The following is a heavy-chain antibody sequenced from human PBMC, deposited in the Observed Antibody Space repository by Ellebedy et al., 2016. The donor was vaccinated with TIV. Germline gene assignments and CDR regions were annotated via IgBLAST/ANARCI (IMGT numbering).Heavy chain of an antibody. Sequence: SGPTLVXPTQTLTLTCSFSGFSLTSSAVGVAWLRQSPGKALECLAFMYGDGDERYNPSLKSRVTISVDTSKNQFSLKLSSVTAADTAVYYCARLTSGYYANFDYWGQGTLVTVSS. J-gene: IGHJ4*02. D-gene: IGHD3-3*01. V-gene: IGHV2-5*02. CDR3: ARLTSGYYANFDY. CDR1: GFSLTSSAVG. CDR2: MYGDGDE.